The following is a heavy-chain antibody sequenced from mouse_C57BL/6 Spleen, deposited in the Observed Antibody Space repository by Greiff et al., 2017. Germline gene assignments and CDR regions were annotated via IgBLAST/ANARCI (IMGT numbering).Heavy chain of an antibody. V-gene: IGHV1-15*01. J-gene: IGHJ1*03. CDR1: GYTFTDYE. Sequence: QVHVKQSGAELVRPGASVTLSCKASGYTFTDYEMHWVKQTPVHGLEWIGAIDPETGGTAYNQKFKGKAILTADKSSSTAYMELRSLTSEDSAVYYWSRENDYYDARYFDVWGTGTTVTVSS. D-gene: IGHD1-1*01. CDR3: SRENDYYDARYFDV. CDR2: IDPETGGT.